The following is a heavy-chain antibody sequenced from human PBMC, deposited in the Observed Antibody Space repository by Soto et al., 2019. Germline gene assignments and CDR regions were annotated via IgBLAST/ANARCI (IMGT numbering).Heavy chain of an antibody. CDR2: IYYSGST. CDR3: ARDGELNSSGYPPLFDY. J-gene: IGHJ4*02. CDR1: GGSISSYY. V-gene: IGHV4-59*01. D-gene: IGHD3-22*01. Sequence: QVQLQESGPGLVKPSETLSLTCTVSGGSISSYYWSWIWQPPGKGLEWIGYIYYSGSTNYNPSLKSRVTISVDTSKNQFSLKLSSVTAVDTAVYYCARDGELNSSGYPPLFDYWGQGTLVTVSS.